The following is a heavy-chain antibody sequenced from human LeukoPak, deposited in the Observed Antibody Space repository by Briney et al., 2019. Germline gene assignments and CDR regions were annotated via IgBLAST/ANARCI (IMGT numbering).Heavy chain of an antibody. CDR1: GFTFSDYY. J-gene: IGHJ6*02. CDR2: ISSSASTT. D-gene: IGHD2-2*01. CDR3: ARDGSLYCSRTSCRSAYYYYGMDV. Sequence: PGGSLRLSCAASGFTFSDYYMSWIRQAPGKGLEWVSYISSSASTTYYADSVKGRFTISRDNAKNSLYLQTNSLRAEDTAVYYCARDGSLYCSRTSCRSAYYYYGMDVWGQGTTVTVSS. V-gene: IGHV3-11*01.